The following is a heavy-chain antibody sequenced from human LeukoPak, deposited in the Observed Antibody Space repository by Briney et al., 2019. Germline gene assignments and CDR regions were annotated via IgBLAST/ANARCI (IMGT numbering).Heavy chain of an antibody. CDR3: ARRLSTTWAFDY. CDR2: ISRNSGSI. V-gene: IGHV3-9*01. CDR1: GFTFDDYA. J-gene: IGHJ4*02. Sequence: PGGSLRLSCAASGFTFDDYAMHWVRQAPGKGLEWVSGISRNSGSIGYADSVKGRFTISRDNAKNSLYLQMSSLRAEDTALYYCARRLSTTWAFDYWGQGTLVTVSS. D-gene: IGHD1-14*01.